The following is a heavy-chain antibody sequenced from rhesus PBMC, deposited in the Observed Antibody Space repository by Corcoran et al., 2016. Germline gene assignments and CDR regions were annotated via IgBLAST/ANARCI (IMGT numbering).Heavy chain of an antibody. Sequence: QLQLQESGQAVVKPSETLSLTCAVSGGSIRSSNWWSWIRQSPGKGLEWIVGIYGSVGSTEYNPSLMCRGTISKDTSKNQYSLKLSSGTSADTAVYYCAREIYGGGVDYWGQGVLVTVSS. D-gene: IGHD4-29*01. J-gene: IGHJ4*01. CDR3: AREIYGGGVDY. CDR2: IYGSVGST. V-gene: IGHV4-93*01. CDR1: GGSIRSSNW.